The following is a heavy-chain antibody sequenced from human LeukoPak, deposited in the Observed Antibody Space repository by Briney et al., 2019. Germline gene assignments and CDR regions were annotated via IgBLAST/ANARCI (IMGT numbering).Heavy chain of an antibody. Sequence: ASVKVSCKASGYTFTSYDINWVRQATGQGLEWMGWMNPNSGNTGYAQKFQGRVTITRSTSISTAYMELSSLRSEDTAVYYCARGAYDSSGYYYDYYFDYWGQGTLVTVSS. D-gene: IGHD3-22*01. V-gene: IGHV1-8*03. CDR1: GYTFTSYD. CDR3: ARGAYDSSGYYYDYYFDY. CDR2: MNPNSGNT. J-gene: IGHJ4*02.